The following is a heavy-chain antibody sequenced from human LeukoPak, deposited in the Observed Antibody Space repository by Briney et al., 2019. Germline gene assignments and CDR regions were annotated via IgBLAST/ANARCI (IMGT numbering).Heavy chain of an antibody. V-gene: IGHV4-38-2*02. CDR1: GYSISSGYY. CDR2: IYHSGST. CDR3: ARVSFPKDNYYYYYYMDV. J-gene: IGHJ6*03. Sequence: SETLSLTCTVSGYSISSGYYWGWIRQPPGQGLEWIGSIYHSGSTSYNPSLKSRVTISVDTSKNHFSLKLSSVTAADTAVYYCARVSFPKDNYYYYYYMDVWGKGTTVTVSS. D-gene: IGHD3-16*01.